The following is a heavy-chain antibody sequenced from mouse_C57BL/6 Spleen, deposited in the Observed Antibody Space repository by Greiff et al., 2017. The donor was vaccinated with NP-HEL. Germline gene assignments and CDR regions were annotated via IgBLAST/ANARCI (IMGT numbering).Heavy chain of an antibody. CDR3: ARGGDYDDAMDY. CDR1: GFTFSDYG. D-gene: IGHD2-4*01. CDR2: ISSGSSTI. J-gene: IGHJ4*01. V-gene: IGHV5-17*01. Sequence: DVKLVESGGGLVKPGGSLKLSCAASGFTFSDYGMHWVRQAPEKGLEWVAYISSGSSTIYYADTVKGRFTISRDNAKNTLFLQMTSLRSEDTAMYYCARGGDYDDAMDYWGQGTSVTVSS.